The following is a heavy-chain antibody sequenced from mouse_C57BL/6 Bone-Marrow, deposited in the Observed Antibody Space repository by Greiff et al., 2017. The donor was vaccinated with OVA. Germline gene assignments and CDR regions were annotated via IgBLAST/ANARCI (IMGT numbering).Heavy chain of an antibody. V-gene: IGHV1-74*01. J-gene: IGHJ2*01. CDR2: IHPSDSDT. CDR1: GYTFTSYW. D-gene: IGHD1-1*01. Sequence: VQLQQPGAELVKPGASVKVSCKASGYTFTSYWMHWVKQRPGQGLEWIGRIHPSDSDTNYNQKFKGKATLTVDKSSSTAYMQLSSLTSEDSAVYYCAIEGDYYGSYYFDYWGQGTTLTVSS. CDR3: AIEGDYYGSYYFDY.